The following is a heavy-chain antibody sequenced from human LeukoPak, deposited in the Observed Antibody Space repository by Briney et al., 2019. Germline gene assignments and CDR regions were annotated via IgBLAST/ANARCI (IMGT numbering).Heavy chain of an antibody. V-gene: IGHV1-18*04. D-gene: IGHD6-13*01. CDR1: GYTFTSYG. Sequence: ASVKVSCKASGYTFTSYGISWVRQAPGQGLEWMGWSSAYNGNTNYAQKLQGRVTMITDTSTSTAYMELRSLRSDDTAVYYCAGAPAAAGASGQVYYWGQRALVTVA. CDR3: AGAPAAAGASGQVYY. CDR2: SSAYNGNT. J-gene: IGHJ4*02.